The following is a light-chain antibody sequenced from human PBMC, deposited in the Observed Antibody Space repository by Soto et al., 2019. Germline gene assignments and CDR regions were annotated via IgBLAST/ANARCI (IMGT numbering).Light chain of an antibody. V-gene: IGKV1-9*01. CDR3: QQLNSFPIP. CDR2: GAS. Sequence: IQLTQSPSSLSASVGDRVTIYCRASQGIANFLAWYQQKPGKAPKLLIYGASTLQSGVPSRFSGSGSGTDFTLTISSLQPEDFATYYCQQLNSFPIPCGPGTKVDIK. J-gene: IGKJ3*01. CDR1: QGIANF.